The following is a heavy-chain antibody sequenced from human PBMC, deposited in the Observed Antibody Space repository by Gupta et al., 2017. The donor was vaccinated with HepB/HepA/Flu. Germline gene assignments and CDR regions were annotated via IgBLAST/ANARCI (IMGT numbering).Heavy chain of an antibody. CDR1: GSTFSSYA. D-gene: IGHD2-15*01. Sequence: EVQLLEAGGGLVQPGGSLRLPCAASGSTFSSYAIRWVRQALGKGLEWVSAISGSGGSTYYADSVKGRFTISRDNSKNTLYLQMNSLRAEDTAVYYCAKALGYCSGGSCTPGGYFDYWGQGTLVTVSS. V-gene: IGHV3-23*01. CDR2: ISGSGGST. CDR3: AKALGYCSGGSCTPGGYFDY. J-gene: IGHJ4*02.